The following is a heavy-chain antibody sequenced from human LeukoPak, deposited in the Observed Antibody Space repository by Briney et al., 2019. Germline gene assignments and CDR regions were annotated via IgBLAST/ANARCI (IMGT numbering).Heavy chain of an antibody. J-gene: IGHJ4*02. V-gene: IGHV3-20*04. CDR1: GFTFDDYG. Sequence: GGSLRLSCAAPGFTFDDYGMSWVRQAPGKGLEWVSGINWNGGSTGYADSVKGRFTISRDNAKNSLYLQMNSLRAEDTALYYCARGYSGSPTRGNYFDYWGQGTPVTVSS. D-gene: IGHD1-26*01. CDR2: INWNGGST. CDR3: ARGYSGSPTRGNYFDY.